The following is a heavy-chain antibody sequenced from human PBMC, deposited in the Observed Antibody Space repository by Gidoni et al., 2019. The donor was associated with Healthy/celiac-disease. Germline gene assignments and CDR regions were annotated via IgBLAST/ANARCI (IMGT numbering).Heavy chain of an antibody. CDR2: IWYDGSNK. CDR1: GFTFSSYG. CDR3: ARAQVGGDYVKGDYYGMDV. Sequence: QVQLVESGGGVVQPGRSLRLSCAASGFTFSSYGMPWVRQAPGKGLEWVAVIWYDGSNKYYADSVKGRFTISRDNSKNTLYLQMNSLRAEDTAVYYCARAQVGGDYVKGDYYGMDVWGQGTTVTVSS. D-gene: IGHD4-17*01. J-gene: IGHJ6*02. V-gene: IGHV3-33*01.